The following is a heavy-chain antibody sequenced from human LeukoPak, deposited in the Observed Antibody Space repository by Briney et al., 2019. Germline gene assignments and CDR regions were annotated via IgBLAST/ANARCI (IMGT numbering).Heavy chain of an antibody. Sequence: GGSLRLSCAASGFTFSSYSMNCVRQAPGKGLEWVSYISSSSSTIYYADSVKGRFTISRDNAKNSLYLQMNSLRDEDTAVYYCARGVGSGSYPIFGYWGQGTLVTVSS. CDR1: GFTFSSYS. CDR3: ARGVGSGSYPIFGY. CDR2: ISSSSSTI. J-gene: IGHJ4*02. D-gene: IGHD3-10*01. V-gene: IGHV3-48*02.